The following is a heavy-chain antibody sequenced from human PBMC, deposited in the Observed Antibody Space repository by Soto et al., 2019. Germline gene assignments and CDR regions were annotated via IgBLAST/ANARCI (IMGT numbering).Heavy chain of an antibody. Sequence: QVQLVQSGAEVKKPGSSVKVSCKASGGTFSSYAISWVRQAPGQGLEWMGGIIPIFGTANYAQKFQGRVTITADNSTSTAYGALSSLRAEDTAVYYCAREGEWERRGGGFDYWGQGTLVTVSS. CDR2: IIPIFGTA. D-gene: IGHD1-26*01. J-gene: IGHJ4*02. CDR1: GGTFSSYA. CDR3: AREGEWERRGGGFDY. V-gene: IGHV1-69*06.